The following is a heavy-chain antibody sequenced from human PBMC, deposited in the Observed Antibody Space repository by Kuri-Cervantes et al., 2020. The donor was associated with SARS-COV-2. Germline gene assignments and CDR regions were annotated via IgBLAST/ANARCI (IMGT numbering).Heavy chain of an antibody. D-gene: IGHD3-22*01. CDR1: GGSISSYY. CDR3: ARAGDDSSGYDP. CDR2: IYYSGST. Sequence: SETLSLTCTVSGGSISSYYWSWIRQPPGKGLEWIGYIYYSGSTNYNPSLKSRVTISVDTSKNQFSLKLSSVTAADTAVYYCARAGDDSSGYDPWGQGTMVTVSS. V-gene: IGHV4-59*12. J-gene: IGHJ3*01.